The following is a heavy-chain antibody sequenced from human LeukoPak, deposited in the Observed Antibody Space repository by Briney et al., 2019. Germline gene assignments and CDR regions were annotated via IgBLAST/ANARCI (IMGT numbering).Heavy chain of an antibody. Sequence: GGSLRXXXXXXXXXXSSYAMSWVRQAPGKGLEWVSAISGSGGSTYYADSVKGRFTISRDNSKNTLYLQMNSLRAEDTAVYYCAKVRGYSYDNDYWGQGTLVTVSS. CDR1: XXXXSSYA. CDR2: ISGSGGST. CDR3: AKVRGYSYDNDY. J-gene: IGHJ4*02. D-gene: IGHD5-18*01. V-gene: IGHV3-23*01.